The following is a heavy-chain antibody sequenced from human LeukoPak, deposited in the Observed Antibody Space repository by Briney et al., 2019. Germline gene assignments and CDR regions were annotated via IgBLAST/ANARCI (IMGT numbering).Heavy chain of an antibody. V-gene: IGHV3-21*01. CDR1: GFTFSSHS. CDR2: ISSDTSYI. J-gene: IGHJ3*02. Sequence: PGGSLRLSCAASGFTFSSHSMNWVRQAPGRGLEWVSSISSDTSYIYYADSVKGRFTISRDNAKNSLYLQMNSLRAEDTAVYYCAREAPSSNAFDIWGQGTMVAVSS. CDR3: AREAPSSNAFDI. D-gene: IGHD6-6*01.